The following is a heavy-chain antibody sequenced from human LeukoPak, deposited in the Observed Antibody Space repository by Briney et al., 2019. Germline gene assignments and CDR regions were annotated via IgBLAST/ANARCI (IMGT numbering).Heavy chain of an antibody. J-gene: IGHJ1*01. Sequence: SETLSLTCAVYGGTFSGYYWAWIRQFPGKGLEWIGEITHTGTTNYNPSLKSRVVMSIDASKNQFSLKLTSVTAADAALYFCARPFTSMVRGVMRFWGQGTLVAVSS. CDR2: ITHTGTT. V-gene: IGHV4-34*08. CDR1: GGTFSGYY. D-gene: IGHD3-10*01. CDR3: ARPFTSMVRGVMRF.